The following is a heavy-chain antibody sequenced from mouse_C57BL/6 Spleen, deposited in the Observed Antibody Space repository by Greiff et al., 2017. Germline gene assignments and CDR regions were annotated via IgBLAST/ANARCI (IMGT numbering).Heavy chain of an antibody. CDR2: ILPGSGST. CDR1: GYTFTGYW. CDR3: ASSYGSRKYYFDY. D-gene: IGHD1-1*01. Sequence: VQLQQSGAELMKPGASVKLSCKATGYTFTGYWIEWVKQRPGHGLEWIGEILPGSGSTNYNEKFKGKATFTAATSSNTAYMQLSSLTTEDSAIYSGASSYGSRKYYFDYWGKGTTLTVSS. J-gene: IGHJ2*01. V-gene: IGHV1-9*01.